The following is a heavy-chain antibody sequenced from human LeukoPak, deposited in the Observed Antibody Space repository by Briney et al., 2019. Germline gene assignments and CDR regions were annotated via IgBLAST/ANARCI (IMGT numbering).Heavy chain of an antibody. CDR2: INHSGST. Sequence: SETLSLTCTVSGGSISSSSYYWGWIRQPPGKGLEWIGEINHSGSTNYNPSLKSRLTILVDTSKNQFSLKLTSVTAADTALYYCARAGLYGLGSSLDSWGRGTLVTVSS. V-gene: IGHV4-39*07. D-gene: IGHD3-10*01. CDR1: GGSISSSSYY. J-gene: IGHJ4*02. CDR3: ARAGLYGLGSSLDS.